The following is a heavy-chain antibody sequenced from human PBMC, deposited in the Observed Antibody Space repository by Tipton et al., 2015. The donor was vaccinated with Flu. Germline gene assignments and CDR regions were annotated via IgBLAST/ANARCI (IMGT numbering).Heavy chain of an antibody. CDR1: GYTFTGYY. CDR2: INPNTGGT. V-gene: IGHV1-2*06. D-gene: IGHD4/OR15-4a*01. CDR3: ARGADDSGDAFVI. J-gene: IGHJ3*02. Sequence: QLVQSGAEVKKPGASVKVSCKASGYTFTGYYVLWVRQAPGQGLECVGRINPNTGGTNYAQKFQGRVTMTRDTAISTAYMEVTGLTYDDTAVYYCARGADDSGDAFVIWGQGTMVTVSS.